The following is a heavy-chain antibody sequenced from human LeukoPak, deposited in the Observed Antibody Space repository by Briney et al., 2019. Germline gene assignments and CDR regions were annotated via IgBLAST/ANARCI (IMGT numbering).Heavy chain of an antibody. CDR2: IYYSGST. CDR3: AKDHYIVGAKYYFDY. CDR1: GGSISSYY. J-gene: IGHJ4*02. Sequence: SETLSLTCTVSGGSISSYYWSWIRQPPGKGLEWIGYIYYSGSTNYNPSLKSRVTISVDTSKNQFSLKLSSVTAADTAVYYCAKDHYIVGAKYYFDYWGQGTLVTVSS. D-gene: IGHD1-26*01. V-gene: IGHV4-59*01.